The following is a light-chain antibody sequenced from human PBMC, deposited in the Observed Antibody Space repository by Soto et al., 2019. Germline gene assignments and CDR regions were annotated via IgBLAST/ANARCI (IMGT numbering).Light chain of an antibody. J-gene: IGKJ2*01. V-gene: IGKV3-20*01. CDR1: QSVVYSY. CDR2: GAS. Sequence: VLTQSPGTLSLSAGERATLSCRASQSVVYSYLTWYQQKPGQAPRLLIYGASKRASGTPDRFSGSGSGTDFSLTISRLEPEDFEIYYCQQFGTSPYTFGRGTTLEIK. CDR3: QQFGTSPYT.